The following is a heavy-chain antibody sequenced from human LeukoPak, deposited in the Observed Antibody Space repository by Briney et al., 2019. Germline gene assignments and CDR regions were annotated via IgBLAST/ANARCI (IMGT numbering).Heavy chain of an antibody. CDR1: GGSTSSYY. V-gene: IGHV4-59*08. CDR3: ARQGELAIDY. CDR2: ISYSGST. D-gene: IGHD1-26*01. Sequence: PSETLSLTCTVSGGSTSSYYWSWIRQPPGKGLEWIGYISYSGSTSYNPSLKSRVTIAVDTSKNQFSLKLSSVTAADTAVYYCARQGELAIDYWGQGTLVTVSS. J-gene: IGHJ4*02.